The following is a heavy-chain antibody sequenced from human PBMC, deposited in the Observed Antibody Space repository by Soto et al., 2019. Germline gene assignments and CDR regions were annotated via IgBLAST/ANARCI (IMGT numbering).Heavy chain of an antibody. Sequence: QVQLQESGPGLVKPSGTLSLTCAVSGGSISSGNWWSWVRQPPGKGLEWIGEIYHSGSTNYNPSLKRRVTISVDKSKNQFSLKLTSVTAADTAVYYWVRDPVGYCSSTTCTLFDYWGQGTLVTVSS. D-gene: IGHD2-2*01. CDR3: VRDPVGYCSSTTCTLFDY. J-gene: IGHJ4*02. CDR2: IYHSGST. V-gene: IGHV4-4*02. CDR1: GGSISSGNW.